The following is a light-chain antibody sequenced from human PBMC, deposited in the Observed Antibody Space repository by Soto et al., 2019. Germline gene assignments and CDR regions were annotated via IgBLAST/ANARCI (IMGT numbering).Light chain of an antibody. Sequence: EVVLTQSPGTLSLSPGERATLSCRASQSVSSSYLAWYQQKPGQAPRLLIYGASSRATGIPDRFSGSGSGTDFALTISRLEPEDFAVYYCHQYDSSPLAFGGGTEVGIK. CDR3: HQYDSSPLA. CDR2: GAS. V-gene: IGKV3-20*01. CDR1: QSVSSSY. J-gene: IGKJ4*01.